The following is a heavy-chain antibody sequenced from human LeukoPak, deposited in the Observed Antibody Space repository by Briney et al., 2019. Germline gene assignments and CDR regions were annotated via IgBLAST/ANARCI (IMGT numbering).Heavy chain of an antibody. CDR1: GYTFTSYG. CDR3: ARGGPYYDSSGYSDH. CDR2: ISAYNGNT. D-gene: IGHD3-22*01. J-gene: IGHJ4*02. Sequence: ASVKVSCKASGYTFTSYGISWVRQAPGQGLEWMGWISAYNGNTNYAQKLQGRVTMTTDTSTSTAYMELRSLRSDDTAVYYCARGGPYYDSSGYSDHWGQGTLVTVSS. V-gene: IGHV1-18*01.